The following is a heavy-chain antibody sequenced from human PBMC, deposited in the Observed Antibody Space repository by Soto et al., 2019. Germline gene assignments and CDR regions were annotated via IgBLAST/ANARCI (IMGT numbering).Heavy chain of an antibody. Sequence: SETLSLTCAVSGGSISSGGYSWSWIRQPPGKGLEWIGYIYHSGSTYYNPSLKSRVTISVDRSKNQFSLKLSSVTAADTAVYYCARAIWSGYYPYYYYGMDVWGQGTTVAVSS. D-gene: IGHD3-3*01. CDR1: GGSISSGGYS. CDR3: ARAIWSGYYPYYYYGMDV. J-gene: IGHJ6*02. CDR2: IYHSGST. V-gene: IGHV4-30-2*01.